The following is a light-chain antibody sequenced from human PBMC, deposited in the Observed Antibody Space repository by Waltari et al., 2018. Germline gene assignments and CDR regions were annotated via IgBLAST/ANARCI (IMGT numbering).Light chain of an antibody. Sequence: SVLTHPPSVSTAPGQKVTIPCSGRSPNIGHYYVFWYQQLPGTAPKLLIYDRNKRPSGIPDRFAGSKSGTSATLDSTGLQTGDEADYYCGTWDSRLGGVVFGGGTKLTVL. CDR3: GTWDSRLGGVV. CDR2: DRN. J-gene: IGLJ2*01. CDR1: SPNIGHYY. V-gene: IGLV1-51*01.